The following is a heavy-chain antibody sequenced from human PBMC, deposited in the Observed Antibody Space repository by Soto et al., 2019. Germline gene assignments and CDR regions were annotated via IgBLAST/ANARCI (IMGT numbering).Heavy chain of an antibody. CDR1: GGSISSYY. CDR3: ARVRGPRLASSWGYYYYAMEV. D-gene: IGHD6-13*01. CDR2: IYYSWST. V-gene: IGHV4-59*01. Sequence: SETLSLTCTVSGGSISSYYWSWIRQPLGKGLEWIGYIYYSWSTNYNPSLKSLVTISVDTSKNQFSLKLSSVTAADTAVYYCARVRGPRLASSWGYYYYAMEVWGQGTTVTVSS. J-gene: IGHJ6*02.